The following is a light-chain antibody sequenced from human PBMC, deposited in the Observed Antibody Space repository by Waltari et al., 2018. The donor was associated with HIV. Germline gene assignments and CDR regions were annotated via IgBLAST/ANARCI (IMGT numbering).Light chain of an antibody. CDR3: QHLHDYPHT. CDR1: QVIAYS. J-gene: IGKJ4*01. Sequence: AIQFTQSPSSVSASVGDRVTITCRSSQVIAYSLAWYQQKSGKPPKLLVYDASSLESGVPSRFSGSIAGTDFTLTISSLQPEDCATDYCQHLHDYPHTFGGGTKVEIE. V-gene: IGKV1D-13*01. CDR2: DAS.